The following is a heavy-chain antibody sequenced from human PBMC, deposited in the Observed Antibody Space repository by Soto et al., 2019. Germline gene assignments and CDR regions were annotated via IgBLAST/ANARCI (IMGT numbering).Heavy chain of an antibody. V-gene: IGHV2-26*01. J-gene: IGHJ4*02. CDR1: GFSLSNARMG. CDR3: ERTDPFNTGALRGCFDY. D-gene: IGHD2-2*02. CDR2: IFSNDEK. Sequence: HVTLKESGPVLVKPTETLTLTCTVSGFSLSNARMGVSWIRQPPGKALEWLAHIFSNDEKSYTTSLKSRLTICKDTSKSEEGRTLTNMDPVDTATDYCERTDPFNTGALRGCFDYWGQVALVTVAS.